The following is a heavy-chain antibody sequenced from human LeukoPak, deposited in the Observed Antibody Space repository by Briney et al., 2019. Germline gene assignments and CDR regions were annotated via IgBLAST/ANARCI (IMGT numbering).Heavy chain of an antibody. J-gene: IGHJ4*02. CDR2: ISSSSSTI. D-gene: IGHD3-10*01. CDR1: GFTFSDYY. CDR3: ARDYQPGYYGSGSYYRQAFDY. V-gene: IGHV3-11*04. Sequence: GGSLRLSCAASGFTFSDYYMSWIRQAPGKGLEWVSYISSSSSTIYYADSVKGRFTTSRDNAKNSLYLQMNSLRAEDTAVYYCARDYQPGYYGSGSYYRQAFDYWGQGTLVTVSS.